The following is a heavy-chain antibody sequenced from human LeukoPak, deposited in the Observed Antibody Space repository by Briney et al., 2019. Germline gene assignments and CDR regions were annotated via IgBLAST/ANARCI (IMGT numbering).Heavy chain of an antibody. Sequence: GASVTVSCTASGGTFSSCAISWVRQAPGQGLEWMGGIIPIFGTANYAQKFQGRVTITADESTSTAYMELSSLRSEDTAVYYCARRHTDFWSGPTLYYYYGMDVWGQGTTVTVSS. V-gene: IGHV1-69*13. D-gene: IGHD3-3*01. J-gene: IGHJ6*02. CDR1: GGTFSSCA. CDR2: IIPIFGTA. CDR3: ARRHTDFWSGPTLYYYYGMDV.